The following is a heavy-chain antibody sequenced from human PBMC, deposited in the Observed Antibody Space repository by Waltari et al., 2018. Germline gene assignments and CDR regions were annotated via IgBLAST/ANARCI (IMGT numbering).Heavy chain of an antibody. Sequence: QVQLVQSGAEVKKPGASVKVSCKASGYSFTSYNINWVRQAAGQGLEWMGWMNPTSGSTGYAQKFQDRVTITRNTSIGTAYMELRNLRSEDTAVYYCARDYGSGTYYYMDVWGKGTTVTVSS. V-gene: IGHV1-8*03. CDR2: MNPTSGST. D-gene: IGHD3-10*01. CDR3: ARDYGSGTYYYMDV. J-gene: IGHJ6*03. CDR1: GYSFTSYN.